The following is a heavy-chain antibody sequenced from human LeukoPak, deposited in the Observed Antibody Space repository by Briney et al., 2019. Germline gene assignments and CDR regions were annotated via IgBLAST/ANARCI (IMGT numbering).Heavy chain of an antibody. V-gene: IGHV1-69*06. J-gene: IGHJ6*03. CDR3: ARKEVMVTFGGVTYYHYYYMDV. CDR2: IIPIFGTA. CDR1: GGTFSSYA. Sequence: GASVKVSCKASGGTFSSYAISWVRQAPGQGLEWMGGIIPIFGTANYAQKFQGRVTITADKSTSTAYMELSSLRSEDTAVYYCARKEVMVTFGGVTYYHYYYMDVWGKGTTVTISS. D-gene: IGHD3-16*01.